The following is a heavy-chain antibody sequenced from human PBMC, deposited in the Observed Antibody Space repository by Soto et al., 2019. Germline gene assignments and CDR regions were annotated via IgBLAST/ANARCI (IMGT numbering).Heavy chain of an antibody. J-gene: IGHJ3*02. V-gene: IGHV1-18*01. Sequence: ASVKVSCKASGYTFTSYGISWVRQAPGQGLEWMGWISAYNGNTNYAQKLQGRVTMTTDTSTSTAYMELRSLRSDDTAVYYCARGLILVVVAAQEADAFDTWGQGTMVPV. CDR3: ARGLILVVVAAQEADAFDT. CDR2: ISAYNGNT. CDR1: GYTFTSYG. D-gene: IGHD2-15*01.